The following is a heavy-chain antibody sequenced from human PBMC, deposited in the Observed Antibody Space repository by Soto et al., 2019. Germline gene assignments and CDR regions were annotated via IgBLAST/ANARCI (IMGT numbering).Heavy chain of an antibody. V-gene: IGHV1-18*04. J-gene: IGHJ3*01. D-gene: IGHD3-3*01. CDR3: AREGILGLFDAYDL. CDR1: VFTSSG. Sequence: ASVMVSCKASVFTSSGISWVRQAPGQRLEWMGWISTHNGNTIYAQKFQGRVIMTMDTSTTTVYMELRSLRPDDTAVYLCAREGILGLFDAYDLWGKGTMVTVS. CDR2: ISTHNGNT.